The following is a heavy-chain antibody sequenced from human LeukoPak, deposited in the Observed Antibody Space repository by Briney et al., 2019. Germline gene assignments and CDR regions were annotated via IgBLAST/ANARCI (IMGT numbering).Heavy chain of an antibody. D-gene: IGHD2-2*02. CDR3: APAPQYQLLYEGNYFDY. J-gene: IGHJ4*02. CDR2: ISGSGGST. Sequence: PGGSLRLSCAASGFTFSSYAMSWVRQAPGKGLEWVSAISGSGGSTYYADSVKGRFTISRDNSKTTLYLQMNSLRAEDTAVYYCAPAPQYQLLYEGNYFDYWGQGTLVTVSS. CDR1: GFTFSSYA. V-gene: IGHV3-23*01.